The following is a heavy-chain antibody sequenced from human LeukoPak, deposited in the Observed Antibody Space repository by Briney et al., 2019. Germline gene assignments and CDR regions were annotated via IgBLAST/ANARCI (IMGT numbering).Heavy chain of an antibody. CDR3: ARALAGEHYFDY. D-gene: IGHD6-19*01. V-gene: IGHV3-23*01. Sequence: GGSLRLSCAASGFTFSGYAMSWVRQSPGKGLEWVSAISGGGGTTYYAYYADSVKGRFTISRDNSKNTLYLQMNSLRAEDTAVYYCARALAGEHYFDYWGQGTLVTVSS. CDR2: ISGGGGTTYYA. CDR1: GFTFSGYA. J-gene: IGHJ4*02.